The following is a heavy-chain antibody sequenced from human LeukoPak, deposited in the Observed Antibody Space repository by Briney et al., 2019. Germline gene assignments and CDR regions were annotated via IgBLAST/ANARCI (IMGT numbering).Heavy chain of an antibody. CDR2: ISSSSSTI. D-gene: IGHD2-2*01. CDR3: ARDRYCSSTSCYAGAGY. V-gene: IGHV3-48*04. J-gene: IGHJ4*02. Sequence: HPGGSLRLSCAASGFTFSSYSMNWVRQAPGKGLEWVSYISSSSSTIYYADSVKGRFTISRDNAKNSLYLQMNSLRAEDTAVYYCARDRYCSSTSCYAGAGYWGQGTLVTVSS. CDR1: GFTFSSYS.